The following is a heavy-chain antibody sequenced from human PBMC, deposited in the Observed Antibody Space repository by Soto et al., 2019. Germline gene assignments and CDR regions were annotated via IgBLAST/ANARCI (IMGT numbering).Heavy chain of an antibody. V-gene: IGHV3-23*04. CDR2: ITTTGDTT. CDR1: GFIFTTSD. J-gene: IGHJ4*02. D-gene: IGHD2-21*02. Sequence: QLVESEGGLVQPGGSLRLSCEASGFIFTTSDMSWVRQAPGKGLEWVSSITTTGDTTHYADSVRGRFTISRDNARKRVYLQMNSLGVDDTAVYYCGKGGGGDHGYWGQGTLVAVSS. CDR3: GKGGGGDHGY.